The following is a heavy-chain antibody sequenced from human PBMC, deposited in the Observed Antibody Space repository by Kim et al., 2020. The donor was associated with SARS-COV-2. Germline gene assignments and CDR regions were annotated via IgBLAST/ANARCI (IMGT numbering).Heavy chain of an antibody. Sequence: GRFTISRDNSKNTLYLQMNSLRAEDTAVYYCAKDGFGDFWSGYYPGYFDYWGQGTLVTVSS. CDR3: AKDGFGDFWSGYYPGYFDY. J-gene: IGHJ4*02. V-gene: IGHV3-23*01. D-gene: IGHD3-3*01.